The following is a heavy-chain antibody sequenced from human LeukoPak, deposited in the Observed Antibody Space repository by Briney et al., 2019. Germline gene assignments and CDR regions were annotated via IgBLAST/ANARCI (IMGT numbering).Heavy chain of an antibody. J-gene: IGHJ4*02. CDR2: ITCSDGSS. V-gene: IGHV3-23*01. CDR1: GFTFTNYA. D-gene: IGHD3-9*01. CDR3: AKWGDYDILTGYYGPDY. Sequence: GGSLRLSCVASGFTFTNYAMSWVPQAPGKVLEWVSAITCSDGSSYYADSVKGRFTISRDNSKNTLYLQVNSLRAEDTAVYYCAKWGDYDILTGYYGPDYWGQGTLVTVSS.